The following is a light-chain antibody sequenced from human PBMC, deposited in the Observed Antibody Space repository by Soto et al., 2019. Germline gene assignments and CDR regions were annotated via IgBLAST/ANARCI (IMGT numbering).Light chain of an antibody. CDR2: DVS. V-gene: IGKV1-5*01. CDR1: QSFSGW. Sequence: DIQMTQSPSTLSTSVGDRVTITCRASQSFSGWLAWFQQKPGKAPKLLIYDVSTLQSGVPSRFSGSGSGTEFTLTISSLQPDDFATYYCQQYNSYSGTFGRGTRVEIK. J-gene: IGKJ1*01. CDR3: QQYNSYSGT.